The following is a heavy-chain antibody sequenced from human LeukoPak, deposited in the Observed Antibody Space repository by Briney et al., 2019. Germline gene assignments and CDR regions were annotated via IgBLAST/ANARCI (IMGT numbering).Heavy chain of an antibody. CDR2: INPNSGGT. V-gene: IGHV1-2*04. CDR1: GYTFTGHY. CDR3: AREHYSSKVGYFDY. D-gene: IGHD6-13*01. Sequence: ASVKVSCKASGYTFTGHYMHWVRQAPGQGLEWMGWINPNSGGTNYAQKFQGWVTMTRDTSISTAYMELSRLRSDDTAVYYCAREHYSSKVGYFDYWGQGTLVTVSS. J-gene: IGHJ4*02.